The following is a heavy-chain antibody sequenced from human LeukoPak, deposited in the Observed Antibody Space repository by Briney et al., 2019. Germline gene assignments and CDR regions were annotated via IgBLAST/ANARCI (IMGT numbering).Heavy chain of an antibody. CDR2: IYHSGST. V-gene: IGHV4-38-2*02. CDR3: ARRVRGYYGFDY. J-gene: IGHJ4*02. Sequence: PSETLSLTCTVPGYSISSGYYWGWIRQPPGKGLEWIGSIYHSGSTYYNPSLKSRVTISVDTSKNQFSLKLSSVTAADTAVYYYARRVRGYYGFDYWGQGTLVTVSS. D-gene: IGHD3-10*01. CDR1: GYSISSGYY.